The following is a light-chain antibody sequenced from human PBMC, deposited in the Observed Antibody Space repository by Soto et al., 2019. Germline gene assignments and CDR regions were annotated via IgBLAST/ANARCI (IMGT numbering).Light chain of an antibody. CDR2: EGS. V-gene: IGLV2-23*01. CDR3: CSYAGSSTPYV. J-gene: IGLJ1*01. Sequence: SSPAQPPPLSGAPGQSITLSFPGTSSDVGSYNLVSWYQQHPGKAPKLMIYEGSKRPSGVSNRFSGSKSGNTASLTISGLQAEDEADYYCCSYAGSSTPYVFGTGTKVTVL. CDR1: SSDVGSYNL.